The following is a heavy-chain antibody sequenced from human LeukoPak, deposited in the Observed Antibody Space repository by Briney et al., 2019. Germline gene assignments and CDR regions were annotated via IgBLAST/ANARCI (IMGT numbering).Heavy chain of an antibody. Sequence: SETLSLTCTVSGGSISSSSYYWGWIRQPPGKGLEWIGSTYYSGSTNYNPSLKSRVTISVDTSKNQFSLKLSSVTAADTAVYYCARTNIVATIFGQYNWFDPWGQGTLVTVSS. D-gene: IGHD5-12*01. CDR3: ARTNIVATIFGQYNWFDP. J-gene: IGHJ5*02. V-gene: IGHV4-39*07. CDR1: GGSISSSSYY. CDR2: TYYSGST.